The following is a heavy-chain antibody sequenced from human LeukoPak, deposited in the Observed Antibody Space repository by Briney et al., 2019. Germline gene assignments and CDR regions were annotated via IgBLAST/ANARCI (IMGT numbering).Heavy chain of an antibody. D-gene: IGHD3-22*01. CDR1: GFTFSSYA. CDR3: ARDLSWGYYDSTPTPEY. V-gene: IGHV3-30-3*01. J-gene: IGHJ4*02. CDR2: ISYDGSNK. Sequence: GGSLRLSCAASGFTFSSYAMQWVRQAPGKGLEWVAVISYDGSNKYYADSVKGRFTISRDNSKNTLYLQMNSLRAEDTAVYYCARDLSWGYYDSTPTPEYWGQGTLVTVSS.